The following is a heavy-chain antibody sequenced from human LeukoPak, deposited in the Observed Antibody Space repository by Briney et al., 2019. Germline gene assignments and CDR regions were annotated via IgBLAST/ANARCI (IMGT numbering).Heavy chain of an antibody. J-gene: IGHJ4*02. CDR2: ISSSGGYI. CDR1: GFTFSSYS. V-gene: IGHV3-21*01. Sequence: PGGSLRLFCAASGFTFSSYSMNWVRQAPGKGLEWVSSISSSGGYIYYADSVKGRFTISRDNAKNSLYLQMNSLRAEDTAVYYCARDSGTSYSSGWYDYWGQGTLVTVSS. CDR3: ARDSGTSYSSGWYDY. D-gene: IGHD6-19*01.